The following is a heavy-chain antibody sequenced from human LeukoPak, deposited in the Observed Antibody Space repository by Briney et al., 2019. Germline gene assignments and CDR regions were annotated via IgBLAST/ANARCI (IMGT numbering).Heavy chain of an antibody. CDR2: IYYSGST. CDR1: GGSISSYY. CDR3: ARVGLSYYYYGMDV. D-gene: IGHD3-16*01. V-gene: IGHV4-59*01. Sequence: SETLSLTCTVSGGSISSYYWSWIRQPPGKGLEWIGYIYYSGSTNYNPSLKSRVTISVDTSKNQLSLKLSSVTAADTAVYYCARVGLSYYYYGMDVWGQGTTVTVSS. J-gene: IGHJ6*02.